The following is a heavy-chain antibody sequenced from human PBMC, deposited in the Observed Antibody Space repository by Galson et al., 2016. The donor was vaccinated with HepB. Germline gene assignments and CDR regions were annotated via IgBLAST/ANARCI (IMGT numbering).Heavy chain of an antibody. CDR3: AREPFLDLDPNTRNNAFDI. V-gene: IGHV4-61*02. CDR1: GDSIGSGSFY. J-gene: IGHJ3*02. Sequence: TLSLTCTVSGDSIGSGSFYWSWIRQPVGKGLEWIGRVYTSGITHYNASLKSRVTISLNTSKNQFSLRLTSVTAADTAVYYCAREPFLDLDPNTRNNAFDIWGQGTMVTLSS. CDR2: VYTSGIT. D-gene: IGHD3/OR15-3a*01.